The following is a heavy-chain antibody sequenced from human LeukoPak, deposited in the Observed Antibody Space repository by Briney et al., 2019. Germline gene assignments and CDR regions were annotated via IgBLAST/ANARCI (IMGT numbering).Heavy chain of an antibody. V-gene: IGHV3-43*01. CDR2: ISWDGGST. D-gene: IGHD3-16*01. Sequence: PGGSLRLSCAASGFTFDDYTMHWVRHAPGKGLEGVSLISWDGGSTYYADSVKGRFTISRDNSKNSLYLQMNSLRTEDTALYYCAVWGTNTGEGYYFDYWGQGTLVTVSS. CDR3: AVWGTNTGEGYYFDY. J-gene: IGHJ4*02. CDR1: GFTFDDYT.